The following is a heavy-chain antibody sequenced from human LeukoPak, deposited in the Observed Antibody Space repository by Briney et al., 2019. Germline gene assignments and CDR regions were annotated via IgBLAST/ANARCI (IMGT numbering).Heavy chain of an antibody. J-gene: IGHJ4*02. D-gene: IGHD6-19*01. V-gene: IGHV4-61*02. CDR3: AREIAVAGLDY. CDR2: IYTSGST. Sequence: SETLSLTCTVSGGSISSSSYYWGWIRQPAGKGLEWIGRIYTSGSTNYNPSLKSRVTISVDTSKNQFSLKLSSVTAADTAVYYCAREIAVAGLDYWGQGTLVTVSS. CDR1: GGSISSSSYY.